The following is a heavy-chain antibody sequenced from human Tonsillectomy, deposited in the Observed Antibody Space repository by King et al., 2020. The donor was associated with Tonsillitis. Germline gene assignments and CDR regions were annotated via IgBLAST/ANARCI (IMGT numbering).Heavy chain of an antibody. D-gene: IGHD4-17*01. Sequence: QLVQSGAEVKKPGESLRISCKGSGYSFTSYWISWVRQMPGKGLEWMGRSDPSDSDTNYSPSFQGHVTIPADKSISTAYLQWSSLKASDTAMYYCARHGDDGSAIGDAFDSWGQGTMVT. J-gene: IGHJ3*02. V-gene: IGHV5-10-1*03. CDR2: SDPSDSDT. CDR1: GYSFTSYW. CDR3: ARHGDDGSAIGDAFDS.